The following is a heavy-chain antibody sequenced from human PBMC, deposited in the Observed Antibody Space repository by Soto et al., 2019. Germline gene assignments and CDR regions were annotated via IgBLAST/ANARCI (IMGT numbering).Heavy chain of an antibody. Sequence: QVQLVQSGAEVKKPGASVKVSCKASGYTFTSYYISWVRQAPGQGLEWMGWISAYNGNTNYPQKLQGRVTMTTDTSTRTGHMELWSMTTDDTAVYYCAIDLPPIATWGQGTRVTVSS. CDR3: AIDLPPIAT. CDR2: ISAYNGNT. CDR1: GYTFTSYY. J-gene: IGHJ5*02. D-gene: IGHD6-13*01. V-gene: IGHV1-18*01.